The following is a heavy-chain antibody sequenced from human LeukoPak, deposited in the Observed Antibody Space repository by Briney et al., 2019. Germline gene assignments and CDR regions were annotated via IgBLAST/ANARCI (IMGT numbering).Heavy chain of an antibody. J-gene: IGHJ4*02. CDR2: INRDATFT. Sequence: PGGSLRLSCAASGFIFSDYSMNWVRQAPGKGLEFVAHINRDATFTSYADPVRGRFTISRDNADNSLFLQMSSLRDGDAAVYYCARDLDWAFDYWGQGTLVAVSS. CDR1: GFIFSDYS. V-gene: IGHV3-48*02. D-gene: IGHD3-3*01. CDR3: ARDLDWAFDY.